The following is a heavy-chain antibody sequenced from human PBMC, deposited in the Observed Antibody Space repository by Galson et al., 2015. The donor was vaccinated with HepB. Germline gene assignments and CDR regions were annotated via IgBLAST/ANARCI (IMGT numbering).Heavy chain of an antibody. J-gene: IGHJ6*02. D-gene: IGHD2-2*01. V-gene: IGHV1-2*04. CDR2: INPNSGAT. Sequence: SVKVSCKASGYTFTGYYMHWVRQAPGQGLEWMGWINPNSGATNYAQKFQGWVTMTTDTSISTAYMELSRLRSDDTAVYYCARGTWEVVPAAGQCMAVWGQGTTVTVSS. CDR3: ARGTWEVVPAAGQCMAV. CDR1: GYTFTGYY.